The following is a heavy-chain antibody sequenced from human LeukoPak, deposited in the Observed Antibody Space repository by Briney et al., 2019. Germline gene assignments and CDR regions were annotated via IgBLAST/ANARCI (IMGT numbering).Heavy chain of an antibody. CDR2: ISYDGSNK. V-gene: IGHV3-30*18. D-gene: IGHD6-19*01. Sequence: GGSLRLSCAASGFTFSSYGMHWVRQAPGKGLEWVAVISYDGSNKYYADSVEGRFTISRDNSKITLYLQMNSLRAEDTAVYYCAKAGLSSGWSYYFDYWGQGTLVTVSS. CDR1: GFTFSSYG. CDR3: AKAGLSSGWSYYFDY. J-gene: IGHJ4*02.